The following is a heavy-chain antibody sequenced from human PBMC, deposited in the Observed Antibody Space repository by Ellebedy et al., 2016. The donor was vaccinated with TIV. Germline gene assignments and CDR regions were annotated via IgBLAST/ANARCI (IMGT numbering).Heavy chain of an antibody. CDR1: GFTFSSYG. D-gene: IGHD3-3*01. V-gene: IGHV3-30*18. J-gene: IGHJ6*03. CDR3: AKPLYDFWSGPEHYYYMDV. Sequence: GESLKISXAASGFTFSSYGMHWVRQAPGKGLEWVAVISYDGSNKYYADSVKGQFTISRDNSKNTLYLQMNSLRAEDTAVYYCAKPLYDFWSGPEHYYYMDVWGKGTTVTVSS. CDR2: ISYDGSNK.